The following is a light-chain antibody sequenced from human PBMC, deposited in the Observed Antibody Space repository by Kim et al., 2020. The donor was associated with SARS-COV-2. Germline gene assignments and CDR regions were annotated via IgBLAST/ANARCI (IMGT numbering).Light chain of an antibody. CDR2: AAS. J-gene: IGKJ2*01. Sequence: DIQMTQSPSSLSASVGDRVTITCRASQSLTRYLNWYQQKPGKVPKLLIYAASSLQSGVPSRFSGSGSGTDFTLTISSLQPEDFATYYCQQSYSTPYTFGQGTKLEIK. CDR1: QSLTRY. CDR3: QQSYSTPYT. V-gene: IGKV1-39*01.